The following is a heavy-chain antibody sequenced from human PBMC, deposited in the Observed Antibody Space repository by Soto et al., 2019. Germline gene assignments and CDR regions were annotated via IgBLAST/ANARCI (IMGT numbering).Heavy chain of an antibody. J-gene: IGHJ4*02. CDR2: IKQDGSEK. D-gene: IGHD3-9*01. CDR1: GFTFSSYW. V-gene: IGHV3-7*01. Sequence: EVQLVESGGGLVQPGGSLRLSCAASGFTFSSYWMSWVRQAPGKGLEWVANIKQDGSEKYYVDSVKGRFTISRDNAKNSLYLQMNSLRAEDTAVYYGARDATYYDILTGYKYYDYWGQGTLVTVSS. CDR3: ARDATYYDILTGYKYYDY.